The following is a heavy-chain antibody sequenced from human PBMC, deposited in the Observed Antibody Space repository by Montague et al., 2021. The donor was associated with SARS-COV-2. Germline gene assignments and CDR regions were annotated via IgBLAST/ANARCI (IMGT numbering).Heavy chain of an antibody. Sequence: SETLSLTCTVSGGSITSSSYYWGWIRQPPGKGLEWIGSIYFSGSTYYNPSLKSPFPISVDTSKNQFSLKLCSVTAADTAVYYCARDQGYNWNYYYYYGMDVWGQGTTVTVSS. V-gene: IGHV4-39*07. CDR1: GGSITSSSYY. J-gene: IGHJ6*02. CDR2: IYFSGST. D-gene: IGHD1-20*01. CDR3: ARDQGYNWNYYYYYGMDV.